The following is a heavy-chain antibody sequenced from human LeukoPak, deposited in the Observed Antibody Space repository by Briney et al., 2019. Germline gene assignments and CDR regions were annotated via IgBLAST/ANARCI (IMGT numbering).Heavy chain of an antibody. Sequence: SETLSLTCTVSGGSISSYYWSWIRQPAGKGLEWIGRIYTSGGTDYNPSLEGRLTISVDSSKNQCSLKLTSVTAADTAVYYCARDSPFTMYHAFDIWGQGTVVTVSS. CDR2: IYTSGGT. CDR1: GGSISSYY. V-gene: IGHV4-4*07. D-gene: IGHD3-10*02. J-gene: IGHJ3*02. CDR3: ARDSPFTMYHAFDI.